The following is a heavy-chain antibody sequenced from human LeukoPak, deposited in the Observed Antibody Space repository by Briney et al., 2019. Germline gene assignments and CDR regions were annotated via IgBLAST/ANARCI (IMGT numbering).Heavy chain of an antibody. D-gene: IGHD2-15*01. J-gene: IGHJ4*02. CDR2: VTDTGGNT. Sequence: GGSLRLSCVASGFTLSSYAMTWVRQAPVKGLEWLSVVTDTGGNTYHADSVKGRFTISRDNSKNTVYLEMNSLRVEDTAVYYCAKGTVRSCSGPSCYPLDSWGQGTLVTVSS. CDR1: GFTLSSYA. CDR3: AKGTVRSCSGPSCYPLDS. V-gene: IGHV3-23*01.